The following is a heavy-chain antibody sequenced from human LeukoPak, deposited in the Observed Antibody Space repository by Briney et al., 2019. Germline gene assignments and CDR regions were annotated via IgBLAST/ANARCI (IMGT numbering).Heavy chain of an antibody. CDR2: ISSSGSTI. Sequence: GGSLRLSCAASGFTFSDYYMSWIRQAPGKGLEWVSYISSSGSTIYYADSVKGRFTISRDNAKNSPYPQMNSLRAEDTAVYYCARSMVRGVISDWGQGTLVTVSS. D-gene: IGHD3-10*01. CDR1: GFTFSDYY. CDR3: ARSMVRGVISD. J-gene: IGHJ4*02. V-gene: IGHV3-11*04.